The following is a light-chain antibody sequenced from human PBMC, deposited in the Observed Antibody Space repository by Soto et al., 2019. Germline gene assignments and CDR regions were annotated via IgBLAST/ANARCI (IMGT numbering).Light chain of an antibody. CDR1: QSVRTSD. Sequence: EVVLTQSPGTLSLSPGERATLSCRASQSVRTSDVTWYQHQPGQAPRLLIYGAFNRATDIPDRFSGSGSGTDFNLTISRLEAEDFAVYYCQHCGNSRYTFGQGTRLEIK. V-gene: IGKV3-20*01. CDR2: GAF. CDR3: QHCGNSRYT. J-gene: IGKJ2*01.